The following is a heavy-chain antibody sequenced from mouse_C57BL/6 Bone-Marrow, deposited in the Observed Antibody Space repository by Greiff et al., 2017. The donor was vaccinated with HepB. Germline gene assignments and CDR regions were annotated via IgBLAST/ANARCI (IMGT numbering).Heavy chain of an antibody. Sequence: EVQLVESGGGLVQPGGSMKLSCVASGFTFSNYWMNWVRQSPEKGLEWVAQIRLKSDNYATHYAESVKGRFTISRDDSKSSVYLQMNNLRAEDTGIYYCTRDGYSSWFAYWGQGTLVTVSA. D-gene: IGHD2-3*01. J-gene: IGHJ3*01. CDR3: TRDGYSSWFAY. CDR2: IRLKSDNYAT. V-gene: IGHV6-3*01. CDR1: GFTFSNYW.